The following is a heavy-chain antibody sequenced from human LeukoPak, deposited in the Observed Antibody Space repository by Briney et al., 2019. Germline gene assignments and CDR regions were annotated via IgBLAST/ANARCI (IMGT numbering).Heavy chain of an antibody. CDR2: INPNSGGT. D-gene: IGHD5-18*01. CDR3: ASFFTAMEIDY. V-gene: IGHV1-2*06. J-gene: IGHJ4*02. CDR1: GYTFTCYY. Sequence: GASVKVSCKASGYTFTCYYMHWVRQAPGQGLEWMGRINPNSGGTNYAQKFQGRVTMTRDTSISTAYMELSRLRSDDPAVYYCASFFTAMEIDYWGQGTLVTVSS.